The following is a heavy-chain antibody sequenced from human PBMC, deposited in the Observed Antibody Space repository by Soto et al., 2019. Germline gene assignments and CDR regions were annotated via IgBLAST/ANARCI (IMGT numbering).Heavy chain of an antibody. D-gene: IGHD3-3*01. V-gene: IGHV1-18*04. Sequence: QVQLEQSGDAVKKPGASVKVSCKASVFTSSGISWVRQAPGQRLEWMGWISTHNGNTIYAQKFQGRVIMTMDTSTTTVYMELRSLRPDDTAVYLCAREGILGLFDAYDLWGQGTMVTVSS. J-gene: IGHJ3*01. CDR1: VFTSSG. CDR2: ISTHNGNT. CDR3: AREGILGLFDAYDL.